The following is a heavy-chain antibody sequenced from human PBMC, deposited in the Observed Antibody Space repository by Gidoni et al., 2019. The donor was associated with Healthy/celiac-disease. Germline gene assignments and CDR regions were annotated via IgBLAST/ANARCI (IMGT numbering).Heavy chain of an antibody. CDR2: LSSSSSYI. J-gene: IGHJ4*02. Sequence: EVQLVASGGGLVKPGGALRLACAASGFTFSSYSMNWVRQAPGKGLEWVSSLSSSSSYIYYADSVKGRFTISRDNAKNSLYLQMNSLRAEDTAVYYCAFEQLAQFDYWGQGTLVTVSS. CDR3: AFEQLAQFDY. V-gene: IGHV3-21*01. D-gene: IGHD6-6*01. CDR1: GFTFSSYS.